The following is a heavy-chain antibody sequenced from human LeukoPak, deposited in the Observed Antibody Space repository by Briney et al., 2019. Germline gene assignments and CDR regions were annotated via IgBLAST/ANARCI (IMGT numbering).Heavy chain of an antibody. Sequence: SETLSLTCAVYGGSFSGYYWSWIRQPPGKGLEWIGEINHSGSTNYNPSLKSRVTISVDTSKNQFSLKLSSVTAADTAVYYCARGDSNWFDPWGQGTLDTVS. J-gene: IGHJ5*02. CDR3: ARGDSNWFDP. D-gene: IGHD3/OR15-3a*01. V-gene: IGHV4-34*01. CDR2: INHSGST. CDR1: GGSFSGYY.